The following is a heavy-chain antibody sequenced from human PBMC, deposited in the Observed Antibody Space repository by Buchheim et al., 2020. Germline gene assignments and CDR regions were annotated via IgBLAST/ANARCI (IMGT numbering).Heavy chain of an antibody. CDR3: ARGPSYWYFDL. Sequence: EVQLVESGGGLVKPGGSLRLSCAASGFTFSSYYMNWVRQAPGKGLEWVSSISSGGNYIYYADSVKGRFTISRDNAKNSLHLQTSSLRAEDTAVYYCARGPSYWYFDLWGRGTL. J-gene: IGHJ2*01. V-gene: IGHV3-21*01. CDR1: GFTFSSYY. CDR2: ISSGGNYI.